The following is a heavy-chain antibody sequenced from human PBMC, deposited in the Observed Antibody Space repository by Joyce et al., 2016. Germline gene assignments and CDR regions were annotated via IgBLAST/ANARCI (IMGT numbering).Heavy chain of an antibody. V-gene: IGHV3-7*05. J-gene: IGHJ3*02. D-gene: IGHD3-10*01. CDR2: MSPSGREK. Sequence: QLEESGGGLVQPGGSLRLSGVASEFTFSDYWMSGVRQGPGKGLEWVAHMSPSGREKYYEDSVKGRFTITRDNAKNSLYLQMNSLRGDDTAVYHCARVSLVGAFDIWGQGTVVTVSS. CDR3: ARVSLVGAFDI. CDR1: EFTFSDYW.